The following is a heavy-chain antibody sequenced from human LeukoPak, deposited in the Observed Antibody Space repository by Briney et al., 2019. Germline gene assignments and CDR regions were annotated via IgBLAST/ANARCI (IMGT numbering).Heavy chain of an antibody. D-gene: IGHD3-10*01. CDR3: AKQNYFGSGRTGYYHYGLDV. CDR1: GFTFSSYG. CDR2: ISGSGYDT. Sequence: GRSLRLSCAASGFTFSSYGMHWVRQAPGKGLECVSTISGSGYDTYYAESVKGRFTISRDNLKNTVYLQMNSLRAEDTAVYYCAKQNYFGSGRTGYYHYGLDVWGHGTTVTVSS. V-gene: IGHV3-23*01. J-gene: IGHJ6*02.